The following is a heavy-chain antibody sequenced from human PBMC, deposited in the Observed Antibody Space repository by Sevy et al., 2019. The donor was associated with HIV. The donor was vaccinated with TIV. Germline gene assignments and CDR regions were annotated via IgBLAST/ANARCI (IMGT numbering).Heavy chain of an antibody. CDR2: IIPAGIT. J-gene: IGHJ4*02. D-gene: IGHD1-26*01. V-gene: IGHV4-34*01. CDR1: GESFSGFY. Sequence: SETLSLTYAVYGESFSGFYWSWIRQPPGKGLEWIGDIIPAGITNYNPSLKSRVTISIDTSKNQFSLKMNSVTAADTAVYYCARGQWEHPYWGQGTQVTVSS. CDR3: ARGQWEHPY.